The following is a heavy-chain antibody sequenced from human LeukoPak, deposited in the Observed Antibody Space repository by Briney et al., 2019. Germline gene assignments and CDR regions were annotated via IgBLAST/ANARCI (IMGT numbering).Heavy chain of an antibody. J-gene: IGHJ4*02. CDR2: VSSSGSAI. D-gene: IGHD6-13*01. V-gene: IGHV3-11*04. CDR1: GFTFSDYY. Sequence: RGSLRLSCAASGFTFSDYYMSWIRQAPGKGLEWGSNVSSSGSAIYYADSIKGRFTISRDNAKNSLYLQMNSLRAEDTAVYYCARGWGSSWNRHFDYWGQGTLVTVSS. CDR3: ARGWGSSWNRHFDY.